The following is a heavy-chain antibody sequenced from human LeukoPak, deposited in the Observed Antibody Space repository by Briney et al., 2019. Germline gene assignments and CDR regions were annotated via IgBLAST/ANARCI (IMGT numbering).Heavy chain of an antibody. CDR3: ARADYYGSSMDV. J-gene: IGHJ6*02. Sequence: ASVKVSCKASGYTFTGYYMHWVRQAPGQGLEWMGWINPNSGGTNYAQKFQGRVTMTRDTSISTAYMELSRLRSDDTAVYYCARADYYGSSMDVWGQGTTVTVSS. CDR1: GYTFTGYY. D-gene: IGHD3-10*01. CDR2: INPNSGGT. V-gene: IGHV1-2*02.